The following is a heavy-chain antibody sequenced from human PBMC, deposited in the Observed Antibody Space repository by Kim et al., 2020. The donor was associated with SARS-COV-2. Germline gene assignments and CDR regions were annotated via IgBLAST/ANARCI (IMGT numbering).Heavy chain of an antibody. CDR1: GFTFSSYA. CDR3: ARPYYYDSSGYQYFDY. Sequence: GGSLRPSCAASGFTFSSYAMHWVRQAPGKGLEWVAVISYDGSNKYYADSVKGRFTISRDNSKNTLYLQMNSLRAEDTAVYYCARPYYYDSSGYQYFDYWG. J-gene: IGHJ4*01. D-gene: IGHD3-22*01. CDR2: ISYDGSNK. V-gene: IGHV3-30*04.